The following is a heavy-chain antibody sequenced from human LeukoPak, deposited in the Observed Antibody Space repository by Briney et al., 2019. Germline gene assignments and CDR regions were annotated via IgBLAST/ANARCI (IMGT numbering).Heavy chain of an antibody. CDR2: INPSGGST. J-gene: IGHJ4*02. Sequence: APVKVSCKASGYTFTSYYMHWVRQAPGQGLEWMGIINPSGGSTSYAQKFQGRVTMTRDMSTSTVYMELSSLRSEDTAVYYCARGTTAYYGSGGYFDYWGQGTLVTVSS. CDR3: ARGTTAYYGSGGYFDY. CDR1: GYTFTSYY. D-gene: IGHD3-10*01. V-gene: IGHV1-46*01.